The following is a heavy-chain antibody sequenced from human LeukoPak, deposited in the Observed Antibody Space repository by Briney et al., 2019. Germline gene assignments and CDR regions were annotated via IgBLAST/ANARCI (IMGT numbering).Heavy chain of an antibody. Sequence: GASVKVSCKASGYTFTGYYMHWVRQAPGQGLEWMGWINPNSGGTNYAQKFQGRVTMTRDTSISTAYMELSRLRSDDTAVYYCARDELLWFGESPRNYMDVWGKGTTVTISS. CDR2: INPNSGGT. CDR3: ARDELLWFGESPRNYMDV. CDR1: GYTFTGYY. V-gene: IGHV1-2*02. D-gene: IGHD3-10*01. J-gene: IGHJ6*03.